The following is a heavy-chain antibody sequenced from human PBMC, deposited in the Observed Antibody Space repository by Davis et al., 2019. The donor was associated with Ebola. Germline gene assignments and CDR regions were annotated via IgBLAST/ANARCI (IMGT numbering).Heavy chain of an antibody. J-gene: IGHJ6*02. CDR1: GFTFSSYG. CDR2: ISYDGSNK. CDR3: ANTGMDV. V-gene: IGHV3-30*18. Sequence: GGSLRLSCAASGFTFSSYGMHWVRQAPGKGLEWVAVISYDGSNKYYADSVKGRFTISRDNSKNTLYLQMNSLRAEDTAVYYCANTGMDVWGQGTTVTVSS.